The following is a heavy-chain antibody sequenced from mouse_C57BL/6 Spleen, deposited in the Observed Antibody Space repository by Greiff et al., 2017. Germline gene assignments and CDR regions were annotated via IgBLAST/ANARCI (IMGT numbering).Heavy chain of an antibody. J-gene: IGHJ4*01. V-gene: IGHV2-2*01. CDR3: ASLDGYYYAMDY. D-gene: IGHD2-3*01. Sequence: QVQPKESGPGLVQPSQSLSITCTVSGFSLTSYGVHWVRQSPGKGLEWLGVIWSGGSTDYNAAFISRLSISKDNSKSQVFFNMNSLQADDTAIYDCASLDGYYYAMDYWGQGTSVTVSS. CDR1: GFSLTSYG. CDR2: IWSGGST.